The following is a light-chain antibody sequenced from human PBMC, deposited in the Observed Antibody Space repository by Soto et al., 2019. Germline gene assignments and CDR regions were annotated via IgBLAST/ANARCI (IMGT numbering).Light chain of an antibody. CDR2: DAS. CDR3: QHRAGWPPALT. J-gene: IGKJ4*01. Sequence: EIVLTQSPATLSLSPGERATLSCRASQSVSNYLAWYQQKPGQAPRLLIYDASNRATGIPARFSGSGSGTDFTLTISSLEPEDFAVYFGQHRAGWPPALTFGGGTKVEIK. CDR1: QSVSNY. V-gene: IGKV3-11*01.